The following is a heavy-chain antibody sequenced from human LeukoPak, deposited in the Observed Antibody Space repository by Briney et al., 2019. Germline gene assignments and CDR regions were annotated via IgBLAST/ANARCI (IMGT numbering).Heavy chain of an antibody. CDR1: GFTFSSYG. D-gene: IGHD6-19*01. V-gene: IGHV3-30*02. CDR3: ARVDAAVADPFDY. Sequence: GGSLRLSCAASGFTFSSYGMHWVRQAPGKGLEWVAFIRYDGSNKYYADSVKGRFTISRDNSKNTLYLQMNSLRAEDTAVYYCARVDAAVADPFDYWGQGTLVTVSS. CDR2: IRYDGSNK. J-gene: IGHJ4*02.